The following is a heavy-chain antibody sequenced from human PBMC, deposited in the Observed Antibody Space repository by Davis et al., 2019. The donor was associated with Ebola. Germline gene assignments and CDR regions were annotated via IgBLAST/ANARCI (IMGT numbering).Heavy chain of an antibody. J-gene: IGHJ6*04. CDR1: GFTFSTYD. D-gene: IGHD3-10*01. CDR2: IGRAGDT. V-gene: IGHV3-13*01. Sequence: PGGSLRLSCAASGFTFSTYDMHWVRQPTEKGLEWVSAIGRAGDTHYLDSVKGRFTISRENAKNSLYLQMNSLRAGDTAVYYCIRDPAGHGMDVWGKGTTVIVSS. CDR3: IRDPAGHGMDV.